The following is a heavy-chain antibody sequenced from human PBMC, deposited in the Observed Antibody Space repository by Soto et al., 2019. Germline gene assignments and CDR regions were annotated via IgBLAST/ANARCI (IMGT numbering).Heavy chain of an antibody. CDR1: GGSLIAFA. J-gene: IGHJ6*02. V-gene: IGHV1-69*06. CDR3: AIVEDGRGPNHFYGLDC. CDR2: IIPIIGAP. Sequence: AASVKVSCTASGGSLIAFAISWVRQVPGQGLEWMGGIIPIIGAPNYDPRFQGRLTTTAATSTSTAYMKLSSLRSEDTALHFSAIVEDGRGPNHFYGLDCWGQGTSVTVS. D-gene: IGHD3-16*02.